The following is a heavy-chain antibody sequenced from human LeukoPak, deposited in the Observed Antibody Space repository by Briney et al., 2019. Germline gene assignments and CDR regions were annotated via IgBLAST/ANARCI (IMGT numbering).Heavy chain of an antibody. CDR2: IYYGWNT. CDR3: ARHVDHSAYRYYMDV. J-gene: IGHJ6*03. D-gene: IGHD5-12*01. Sequence: SETLSLMCTVSGGSFSSSSYFWGWIRQPPGKGLEWIGAIYYGWNTNYNPSLRSRVAISVDTSRKQFSLKLSSVTDADTAIYYCARHVDHSAYRYYMDVWGKGTTVSVSS. V-gene: IGHV4-39*01. CDR1: GGSFSSSSYF.